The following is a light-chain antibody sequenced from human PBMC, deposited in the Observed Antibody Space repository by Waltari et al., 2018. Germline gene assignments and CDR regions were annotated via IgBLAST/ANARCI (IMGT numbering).Light chain of an antibody. CDR3: QQRGNWIT. CDR1: QSVHNY. Sequence: EIVLTQSPGTLSLSPGERATLSCRASQSVHNYLAWYQQKPGQAPRLLIYNALHRATGIPARFSGSGSGTDFTLTISRLQPEDCGVYYCQQRGNWITFGQGTRLEIK. V-gene: IGKV3-11*01. CDR2: NAL. J-gene: IGKJ5*01.